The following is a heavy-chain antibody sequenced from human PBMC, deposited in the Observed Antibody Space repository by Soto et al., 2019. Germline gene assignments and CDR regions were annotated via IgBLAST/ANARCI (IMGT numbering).Heavy chain of an antibody. CDR1: GGTFSRDA. CDR2: IIPIFGTA. J-gene: IGHJ4*02. D-gene: IGHD1-1*01. Sequence: QVQLVQSGAEVKKPGSSVKVSCKTSGGTFSRDAFSWVRQAPGQGLEWMGGIIPIFGTANYIQKFQGRATITADESTSTVYLELSSLRSEDSAVYYCLVERDGKDYWGQGTLVAVSS. V-gene: IGHV1-69*01. CDR3: LVERDGKDY.